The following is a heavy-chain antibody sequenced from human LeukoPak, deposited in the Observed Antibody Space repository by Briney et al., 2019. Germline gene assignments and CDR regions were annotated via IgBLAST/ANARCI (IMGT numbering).Heavy chain of an antibody. J-gene: IGHJ5*02. CDR1: GFTISTFA. D-gene: IGHD6-19*01. CDR2: ISGSYGIT. CDR3: AKDPAGSTLNWFDP. V-gene: IGHV3-23*01. Sequence: PGVSLRLSCAASGFTISTFAMSWVRQAPGKGLEWVSGISGSYGITYYVDSVKGRFTISRDNSKNTLFPQMNSLRAEDTAVYYCAKDPAGSTLNWFDPWGQGTLVTVSS.